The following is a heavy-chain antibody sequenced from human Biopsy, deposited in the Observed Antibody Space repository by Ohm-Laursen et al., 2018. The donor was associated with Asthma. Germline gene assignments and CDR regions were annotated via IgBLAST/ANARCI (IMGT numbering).Heavy chain of an antibody. V-gene: IGHV3-7*01. CDR1: GFTFNSYW. Sequence: SLRLSCTASGFTFNSYWMSWVRQAPGKGLEWVANIKKDGSEKYYVDSVKGRFTISRDNAKNSLYLHMNSLRAEDTAVYYCARGGYCTSPTCPWGRYATDVWGQGTTVTVSS. CDR3: ARGGYCTSPTCPWGRYATDV. D-gene: IGHD2-2*01. J-gene: IGHJ6*02. CDR2: IKKDGSEK.